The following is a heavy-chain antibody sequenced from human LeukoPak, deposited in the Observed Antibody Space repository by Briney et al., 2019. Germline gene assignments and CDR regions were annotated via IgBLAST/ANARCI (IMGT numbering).Heavy chain of an antibody. D-gene: IGHD2-2*01. CDR3: AKVTGSTSFIDAFDI. J-gene: IGHJ3*02. V-gene: IGHV3-9*03. CDR1: GLTIDDYA. CDR2: ISWNSGRM. Sequence: PGRSLRLSCAASGLTIDDYAVHWVRQAPGRGLEWVSGISWNSGRMGYADPVKGRFTISRDNAKNSLYLQMNSLRAEGMALYYCAKVTGSTSFIDAFDIWGQGTMVTVSS.